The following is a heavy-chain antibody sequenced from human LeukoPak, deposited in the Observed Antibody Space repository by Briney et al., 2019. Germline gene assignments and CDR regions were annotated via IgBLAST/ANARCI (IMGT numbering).Heavy chain of an antibody. J-gene: IGHJ2*01. CDR3: AKGGLQTRNWYFAL. CDR1: GFTFSTYA. D-gene: IGHD5-18*01. CDR2: ISYDGSNK. Sequence: GTSLRLSCEVSGFTFSTYAMQWVRQAPGKGLEWVAVISYDGSNKYYADSVKGRFTISRDNSKNTLYLEMNSLRTEDTAVYYCAKGGLQTRNWYFALWGRGTLVTVSS. V-gene: IGHV3-30*04.